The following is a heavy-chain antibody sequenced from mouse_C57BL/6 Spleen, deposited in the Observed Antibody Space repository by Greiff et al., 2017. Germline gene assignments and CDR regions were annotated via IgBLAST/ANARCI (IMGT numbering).Heavy chain of an antibody. V-gene: IGHV1-82*01. D-gene: IGHD1-1*01. J-gene: IGHJ1*03. Sequence: QVQLQQSGPELVKPGASVKISCKASGYAFSSSWMNWVKQRPGQGLEWIGRIYPGDGETNYNGKFKGKATLTADKSSSTAYMQLSSLTSEDSAVYFCAVYYYGSSYRYWYFDVWGTGTTVTVSS. CDR1: GYAFSSSW. CDR2: IYPGDGET. CDR3: AVYYYGSSYRYWYFDV.